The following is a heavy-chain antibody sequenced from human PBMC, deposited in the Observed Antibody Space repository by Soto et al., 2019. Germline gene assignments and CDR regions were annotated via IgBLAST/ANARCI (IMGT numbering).Heavy chain of an antibody. V-gene: IGHV1-18*01. J-gene: IGHJ6*02. CDR3: ASQFPRYYYGMDV. CDR1: GYTFTSYG. CDR2: ISAYNGNT. Sequence: ASVKVSCKASGYTFTSYGISWVRQAPGQGLEWMGWISAYNGNTNYAQKLQGRVTMTTDTSTSTAYMKLRSLRSDDTAVYYCASQFPRYYYGMDVWGQGTTVTVSS.